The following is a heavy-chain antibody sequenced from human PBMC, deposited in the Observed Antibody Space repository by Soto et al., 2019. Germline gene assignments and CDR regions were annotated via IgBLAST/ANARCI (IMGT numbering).Heavy chain of an antibody. CDR2: IIPIFGTA. Sequence: SVKVSCKASGGTFSSYAISWVRQAPGQGLEWMGGIIPIFGTANYAQKFQGRVTITADESTSTAYMELSSLRSEDTAVYYCAGIGSITMIVVAPFDYWGQGTLVTVSS. V-gene: IGHV1-69*13. CDR1: GGTFSSYA. J-gene: IGHJ4*02. D-gene: IGHD3-22*01. CDR3: AGIGSITMIVVAPFDY.